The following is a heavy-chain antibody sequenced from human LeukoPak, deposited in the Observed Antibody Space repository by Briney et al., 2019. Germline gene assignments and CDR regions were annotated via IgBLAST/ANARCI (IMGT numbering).Heavy chain of an antibody. J-gene: IGHJ4*02. D-gene: IGHD6-13*01. V-gene: IGHV4-59*01. CDR3: ARVDSVAAAGTFDY. CDR1: GGSISSYY. CDR2: IYYSGST. Sequence: KPSETLSLTCTVSGGSISSYYWSWIPQPPGKGLEWVGYIYYSGSTNYNPSLKSRVTISVDTSKNQFSLKLSSVTAAHTAVYYCARVDSVAAAGTFDYWGQGTLGTVSS.